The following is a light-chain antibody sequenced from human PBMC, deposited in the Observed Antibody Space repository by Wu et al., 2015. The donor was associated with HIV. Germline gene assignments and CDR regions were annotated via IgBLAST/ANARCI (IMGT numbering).Light chain of an antibody. CDR1: QSVSNNY. J-gene: IGKJ1*01. V-gene: IGKV3-20*01. Sequence: EIVLTQSPGTLSLSPGERATLSCRASQSVSNNYVAWYQQKAGQAPRFLIFGASNRATAVPDRFSGSGSGTVFTLTISRLDPEDLAVFYCQRYGSSPVTFGLGTKVEIK. CDR2: GAS. CDR3: QRYGSSPVT.